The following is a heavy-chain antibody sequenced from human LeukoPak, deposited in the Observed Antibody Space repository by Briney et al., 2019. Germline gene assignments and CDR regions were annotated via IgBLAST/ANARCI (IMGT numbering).Heavy chain of an antibody. CDR2: INSDGSST. V-gene: IGHV3-74*01. CDR1: GFTFSSYW. Sequence: GGSLRLSCAASGFTFSSYWMHWARQAPGKGLVWVSRINSDGSSTTYADSVKGRFTISRDNAKNTLYLQMNSLRAEDTAVYYCARESFRSYFFDSWGQGTLVTVSS. CDR3: ARESFRSYFFDS. J-gene: IGHJ4*02. D-gene: IGHD1-26*01.